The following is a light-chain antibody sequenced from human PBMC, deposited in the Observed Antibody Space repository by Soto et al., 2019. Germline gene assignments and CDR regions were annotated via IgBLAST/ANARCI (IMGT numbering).Light chain of an antibody. Sequence: EIVMTQSPATLSVFPGERATLSCRASQSVSSNLAWYQQKPGQAPRLLIYATSNRATGIPARFSGSGSGTDFTLTISSLEPEDFAVYYCLQRSSWPFTFGPGTKVDIK. CDR1: QSVSSN. CDR3: LQRSSWPFT. V-gene: IGKV3-11*01. J-gene: IGKJ3*01. CDR2: ATS.